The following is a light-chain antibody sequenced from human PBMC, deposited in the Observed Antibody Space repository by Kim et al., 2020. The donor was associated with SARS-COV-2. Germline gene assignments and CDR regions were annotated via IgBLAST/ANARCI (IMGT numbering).Light chain of an antibody. CDR2: DAS. Sequence: IVLTQSPATLSLSPGERATLSCRASQSVSSYLAWYQHKPGQAPRLLIYDASNRATGIPARFIGSGSGTDFTLTISSLEPEDFAVYYCQQRKNWPPLTFGGGTKLEI. CDR1: QSVSSY. V-gene: IGKV3-11*01. J-gene: IGKJ4*01. CDR3: QQRKNWPPLT.